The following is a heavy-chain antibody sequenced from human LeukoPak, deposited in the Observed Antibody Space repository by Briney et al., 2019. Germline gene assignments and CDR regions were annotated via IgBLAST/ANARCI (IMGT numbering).Heavy chain of an antibody. Sequence: GGSQRLSCAASGSTFSRYWMHWVRQAPGKGLVWVSRINSDGSSTSYADSVKGRFTISRDNARNTLYLQMNSLRTEDTAVYYCARPRIEGATHWFDPWGQGTLVTVSS. V-gene: IGHV3-74*01. J-gene: IGHJ5*02. CDR1: GSTFSRYW. CDR2: INSDGSST. CDR3: ARPRIEGATHWFDP. D-gene: IGHD1-26*01.